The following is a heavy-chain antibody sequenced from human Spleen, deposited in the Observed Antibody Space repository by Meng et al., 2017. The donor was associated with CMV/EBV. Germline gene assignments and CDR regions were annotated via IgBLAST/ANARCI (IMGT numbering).Heavy chain of an antibody. V-gene: IGHV1-2*02. D-gene: IGHD6-13*01. CDR1: GYTFTGYF. CDR3: ARCGYSSSWYPLGVYYYYYGMDV. J-gene: IGHJ6*02. Sequence: ASVKVSCKASGYTFTGYFLHWVRQAPGQGLEWMGWIAPNTGGTKYVQKFQGRVTMTRDTSISTAHMELISLRSDDTALYYCARCGYSSSWYPLGVYYYYYGMDVWGQGTTVTVSS. CDR2: IAPNTGGT.